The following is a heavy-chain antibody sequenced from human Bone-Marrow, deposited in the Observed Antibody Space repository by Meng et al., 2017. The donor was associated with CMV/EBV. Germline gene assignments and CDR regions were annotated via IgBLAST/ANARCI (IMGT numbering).Heavy chain of an antibody. J-gene: IGHJ4*02. Sequence: GESLKISCAASGFNFNGHSLNWVRQAPGKGLEWVSSISINRNYKHYADSVKGRFFISTDDAKSSLFLQMDSLRAEDTATYYCARDGDLWAGSNFDYWGPRTLVTVSS. CDR3: ARDGDLWAGSNFDY. D-gene: IGHD3/OR15-3a*01. CDR2: ISINRNYK. CDR1: GFNFNGHS. V-gene: IGHV3-21*06.